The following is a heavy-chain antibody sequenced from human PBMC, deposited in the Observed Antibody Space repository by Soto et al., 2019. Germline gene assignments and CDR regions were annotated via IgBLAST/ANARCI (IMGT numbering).Heavy chain of an antibody. Sequence: QVQLVESGGGVVQPGRSLRLSCAASGFTFSSYGMHWVRQAPGKGLEWVAVIGYDGGDKFYPDSVKGRFTISRDNSKNTLFLQKNSLRDEDTAVYYCARDQKPDDYIGGSYRPALDFWGQGALVTVSS. CDR1: GFTFSSYG. V-gene: IGHV3-33*01. CDR2: IGYDGGDK. D-gene: IGHD3-16*02. J-gene: IGHJ4*02. CDR3: ARDQKPDDYIGGSYRPALDF.